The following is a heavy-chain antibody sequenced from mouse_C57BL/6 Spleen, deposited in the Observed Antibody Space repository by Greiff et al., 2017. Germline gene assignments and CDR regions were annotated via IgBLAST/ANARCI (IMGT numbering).Heavy chain of an antibody. V-gene: IGHV1-52*01. CDR1: GYTFTSYW. J-gene: IGHJ3*01. Sequence: QVQLQQPGAELVRPGSSVKLSCKASGYTFTSYWMHWVKQRPIQGLEWIGNIDPSDSETNYNQKFKDKATLTVDKSSSTAYMQLSSLTSEDSAVYYCARSACYDCCFAYWGQGTLVTVSA. D-gene: IGHD2-4*01. CDR3: ARSACYDCCFAY. CDR2: IDPSDSET.